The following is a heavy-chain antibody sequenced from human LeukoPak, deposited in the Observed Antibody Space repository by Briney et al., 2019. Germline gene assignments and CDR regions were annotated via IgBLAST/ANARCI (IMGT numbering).Heavy chain of an antibody. CDR1: GFTFSSYW. CDR3: ARGGIPTGPYYYFYYMDV. J-gene: IGHJ6*03. V-gene: IGHV3-30*03. Sequence: PGGSLRLSCAASGFTFSSYWMHWVRQAPGKGLEWVALISYDANNKFYADPVQGRFTISRDNSRNTLYLQMNSLRGEDAAVYSCARGGIPTGPYYYFYYMDVWGKGTAVTVSS. CDR2: ISYDANNK. D-gene: IGHD3-10*01.